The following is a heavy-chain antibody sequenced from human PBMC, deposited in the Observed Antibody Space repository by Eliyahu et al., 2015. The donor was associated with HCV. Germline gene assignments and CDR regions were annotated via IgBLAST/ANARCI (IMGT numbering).Heavy chain of an antibody. V-gene: IGHV1-69*04. D-gene: IGHD2-2*01. CDR1: GXTFXSYA. CDR3: ARVLVVVPAAHYYFDY. Sequence: QVQLVQSGAEVKKPGSSVKVSCKASGXTFXSYAISWVRQAPGQGLEWMGRIIPILGIANYAQKFQGRVTITADKSTSTAYMELSSLRSEDTAVYYCARVLVVVPAAHYYFDYWGQGTLVTVSS. CDR2: IIPILGIA. J-gene: IGHJ4*02.